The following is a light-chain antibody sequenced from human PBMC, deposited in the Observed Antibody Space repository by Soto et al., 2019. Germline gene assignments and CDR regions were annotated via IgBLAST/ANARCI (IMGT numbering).Light chain of an antibody. CDR3: QQYNSDSPIT. V-gene: IGKV1-5*01. Sequence: DIQMTQSPSTLPAFGGDRVTITCRASQSISTWLAWYQQKPGKAPKLLIYHASSLESGVPSRFSGSGSGTEFTLTISGLQPDDFATYYCQQYNSDSPITFGQGTRLEI. J-gene: IGKJ5*01. CDR2: HAS. CDR1: QSISTW.